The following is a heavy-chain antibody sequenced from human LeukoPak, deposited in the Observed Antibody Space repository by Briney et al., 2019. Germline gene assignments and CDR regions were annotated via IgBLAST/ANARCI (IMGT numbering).Heavy chain of an antibody. CDR1: GFTFSSYA. Sequence: PGGSLRLSCAASGFTFSSYAMSWVRQAPGKGLEWVSAISGSGGSTYYADSVKGRFTISRDNSKNTLYLQMNSLRAEDTAVYYCAKWLGDIVVVPAAGIDYWGQGTLVTVSS. CDR3: AKWLGDIVVVPAAGIDY. V-gene: IGHV3-23*01. J-gene: IGHJ4*02. CDR2: ISGSGGST. D-gene: IGHD2-2*01.